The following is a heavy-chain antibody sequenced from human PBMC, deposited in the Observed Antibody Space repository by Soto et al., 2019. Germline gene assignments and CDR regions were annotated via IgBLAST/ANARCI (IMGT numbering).Heavy chain of an antibody. D-gene: IGHD2-15*01. CDR1: GGSITTGGYY. CDR3: ARTKCSGGSCYSWSLDY. V-gene: IGHV4-31*03. CDR2: RYYSEST. Sequence: TLSLTCTVSGGSITTGGYYWSWIHQLPGKGLEWIGHRYYSESTYYNPSLKSRVSISLDTSKSQFSLKLSFVTAADTAMYYCARTKCSGGSCYSWSLDYWGQGTPVTVPQ. J-gene: IGHJ4*02.